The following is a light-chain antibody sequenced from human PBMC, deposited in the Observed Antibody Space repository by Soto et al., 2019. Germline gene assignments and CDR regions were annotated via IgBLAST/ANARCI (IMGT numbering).Light chain of an antibody. CDR1: QGISSY. CDR2: GAS. V-gene: IGKV1-8*01. J-gene: IGKJ3*01. Sequence: AIRMTQSPSSLSASTGDRVTITCRASQGISSYLAWYQQKPGKAPKLLIYGASTLQSWAPSRFSGSGSGTQFTLTISSLQPEDFATSYCQQLNSYPLTFGPGTKVDIK. CDR3: QQLNSYPLT.